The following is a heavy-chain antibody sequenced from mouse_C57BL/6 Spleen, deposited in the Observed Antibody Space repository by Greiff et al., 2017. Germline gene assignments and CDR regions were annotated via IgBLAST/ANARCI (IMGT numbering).Heavy chain of an antibody. J-gene: IGHJ2*01. V-gene: IGHV5-6*02. CDR1: GFTFSSYG. D-gene: IGHD2-1*01. CDR3: ARQGGNWDY. Sequence: DVMLVESGGDLVKPGGSLKLSCAASGFTFSSYGMSWVRQTPDKRLEWVATISSGGSYTYYPDSVKGRFTISRDNAKNTLYLQMSSLKSEDTAMYYCARQGGNWDYWGQGTTLTVSS. CDR2: ISSGGSYT.